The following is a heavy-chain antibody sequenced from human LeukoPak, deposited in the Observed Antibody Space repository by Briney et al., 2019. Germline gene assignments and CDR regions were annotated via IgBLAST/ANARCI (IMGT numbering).Heavy chain of an antibody. V-gene: IGHV3-7*01. Sequence: GGSLRLSCAASGFTFSSYAMSWVRQAPGKGLEWVANIKQDGSEKYYVDSVKGRFTISRDNAENSLYLQMNSLRAEDTAVYYCAREGGPYYDFWSGYSKAFDIWGQGTMVTVSS. D-gene: IGHD3-3*01. J-gene: IGHJ3*02. CDR1: GFTFSSYA. CDR2: IKQDGSEK. CDR3: AREGGPYYDFWSGYSKAFDI.